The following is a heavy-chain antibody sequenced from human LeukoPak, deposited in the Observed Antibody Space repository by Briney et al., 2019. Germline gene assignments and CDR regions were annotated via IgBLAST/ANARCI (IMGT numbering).Heavy chain of an antibody. CDR3: ARGSDFSGAKGLGGRVSRLYYYYYMDV. CDR1: GFTFSSYG. Sequence: GGSLRLSCAASGFTFSSYGMHWVRQAPGKGLEWVAVIWYDGSNKYYADSVKGRFTISRDNSKNTLYLQMNSLRAEDTAVYYCARGSDFSGAKGLGGRVSRLYYYYYMDVWGKGTTVTVSS. V-gene: IGHV3-33*01. CDR2: IWYDGSNK. D-gene: IGHD3-10*01. J-gene: IGHJ6*03.